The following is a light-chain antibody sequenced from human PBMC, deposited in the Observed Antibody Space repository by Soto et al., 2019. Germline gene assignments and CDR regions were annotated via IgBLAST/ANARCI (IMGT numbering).Light chain of an antibody. V-gene: IGKV1-5*01. CDR2: DAS. J-gene: IGKJ1*01. CDR1: QSISSW. CDR3: QHYNSYSST. Sequence: DIQMTQSPSTLSASVEDRVTITCRASQSISSWLAWYQQKPGKAPKLLIYDASSLESGVPSRFSGSGSGTEFNLTISSLQPDDFAIHCSQHYNSYSSTFGKGNKVEI.